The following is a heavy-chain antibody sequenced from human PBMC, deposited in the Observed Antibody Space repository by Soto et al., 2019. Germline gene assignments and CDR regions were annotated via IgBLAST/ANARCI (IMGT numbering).Heavy chain of an antibody. J-gene: IGHJ4*02. CDR3: AHRVLRTVFGLVTTTAIYFVF. CDR1: GFSLTTSGVG. D-gene: IGHD3-3*01. V-gene: IGHV2-5*02. CDR2: IYWDDDK. Sequence: QITLNESGPTVVRPTETLTLTCRFSGFSLTTSGVGVGWIRQSPEKAPEWLALIYWDDDKRYSPTRKSRLTIAKDTSKNQAVLTVTDLDPTDTATYYCAHRVLRTVFGLVTTTAIYFVFWGQGTPVAFSS.